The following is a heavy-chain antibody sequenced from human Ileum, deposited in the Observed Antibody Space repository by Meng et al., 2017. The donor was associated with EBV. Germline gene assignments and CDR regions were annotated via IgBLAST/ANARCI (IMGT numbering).Heavy chain of an antibody. V-gene: IGHV4-4*02. CDR2: TSHSGST. Sequence: QVQLQGSGPGLVKPSEPLSLTCAVSGGSISRSDWWSWVRQPPGKGLEWIGETSHSGSTNYSPSLKSRVTISLDKSKNQLSLKLNSVTAADTAVHYCASSDYYRSDYWGQGTLVTVSS. CDR3: ASSDYYRSDY. CDR1: GGSISRSDW. D-gene: IGHD3-22*01. J-gene: IGHJ4*02.